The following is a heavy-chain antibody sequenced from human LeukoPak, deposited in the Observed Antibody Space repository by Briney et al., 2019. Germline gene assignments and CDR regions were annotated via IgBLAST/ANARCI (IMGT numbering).Heavy chain of an antibody. CDR1: RGSISPYY. D-gene: IGHD2-15*01. J-gene: IGHJ4*02. CDR3: ARGGFESCSAGSCLLGNY. V-gene: IGHV4-59*01. CDR2: IHYIGTT. Sequence: SETPSLTCTVSRGSISPYYWSWIRQSPGKGLEWIGYIHYIGTTNYNPSLQSRVTMSVDTSTNQFTLNLASVTAADTAVYYCARGGFESCSAGSCLLGNYWGQGILVAVSS.